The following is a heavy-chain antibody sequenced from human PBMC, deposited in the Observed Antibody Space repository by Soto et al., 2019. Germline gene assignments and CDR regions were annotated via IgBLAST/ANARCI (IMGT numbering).Heavy chain of an antibody. CDR2: INAGNGNT. J-gene: IGHJ6*03. Sequence: ASVKVSCKASGYTFSNFAMHWVRQAPGQRLEWMGWINAGNGNTKYSQTFQGRVTITRDTSASTAYMELSSLRSEDTAVYYCASDQGDYYYYYMDVWGKGTTVTVSS. V-gene: IGHV1-3*01. CDR3: ASDQGDYYYYYMDV. CDR1: GYTFSNFA.